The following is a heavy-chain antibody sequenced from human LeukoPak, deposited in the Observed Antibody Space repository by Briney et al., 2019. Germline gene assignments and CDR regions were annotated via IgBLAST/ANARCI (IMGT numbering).Heavy chain of an antibody. V-gene: IGHV3-30-3*01. D-gene: IGHD3-9*01. Sequence: GGSLRLSCAASGFTFSTYAIHWVRQAPGKGLEWVAVISYDGSNKYYADSVRGRFTISRDNSKNTLYLQMNSLRAEDTAIYYCARVRSRQAGQILTATSSLGYWGQGTLVTVSS. J-gene: IGHJ4*02. CDR1: GFTFSTYA. CDR3: ARVRSRQAGQILTATSSLGY. CDR2: ISYDGSNK.